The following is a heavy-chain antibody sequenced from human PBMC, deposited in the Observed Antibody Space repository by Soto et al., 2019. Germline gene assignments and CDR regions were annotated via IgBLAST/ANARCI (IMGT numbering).Heavy chain of an antibody. CDR1: GVSIRNRDW. D-gene: IGHD6-19*01. CDR3: VTNGGWSLGY. V-gene: IGHV4-4*02. CDR2: ISYTGRT. Sequence: QVQLQESGPGLVEPSGTLSLTCAVSGVSIRNRDWWSWVRQPPGKGLEWIAEISYTGRTHYNPSLTSRLPISLATSKSQPSLNLSSVTAADTAVYYCVTNGGWSLGYWGQGTLVTVSS. J-gene: IGHJ4*02.